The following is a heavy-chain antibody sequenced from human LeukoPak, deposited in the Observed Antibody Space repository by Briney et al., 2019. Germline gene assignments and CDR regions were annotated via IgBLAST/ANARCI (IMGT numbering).Heavy chain of an antibody. Sequence: PGGSLRLSCAASGFTFSNAWMSWVRQAPGKGLEWGGRIKSKTDGGTTDYAAPVKGRFTISRDDSKNTLYLQMNSLKTEDTAVYYCTSLYYYDSSGSVLGYWGQGTLVTVSS. CDR2: IKSKTDGGTT. CDR1: GFTFSNAW. D-gene: IGHD3-22*01. CDR3: TSLYYYDSSGSVLGY. V-gene: IGHV3-15*01. J-gene: IGHJ4*02.